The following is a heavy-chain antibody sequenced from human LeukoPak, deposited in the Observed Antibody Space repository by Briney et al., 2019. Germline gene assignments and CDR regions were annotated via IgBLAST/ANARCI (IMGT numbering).Heavy chain of an antibody. CDR1: GFTFSSYG. CDR2: ISYDGSNK. V-gene: IGHV3-30*18. CDR3: AKGGGYYYDSSGHFREGNYMDV. J-gene: IGHJ6*03. Sequence: PGGSLRLSCAASGFTFSSYGMHWVRQAPGKGLEWVAVISYDGSNKYYADSVKGRFTISRDNAKNSLYLQMNSLRAEDMALYYCAKGGGYYYDSSGHFREGNYMDVWGKGTTVTVSS. D-gene: IGHD3-22*01.